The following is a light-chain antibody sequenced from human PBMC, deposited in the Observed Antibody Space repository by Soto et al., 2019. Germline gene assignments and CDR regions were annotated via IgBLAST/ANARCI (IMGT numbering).Light chain of an antibody. Sequence: EIVLTQSPATLSLSPGERATLSCRASQSVRNSLAWYQQKPGQAPRLLIYDASNRAPGIPARFSGSGSGTGFTLTISSLEPEDFAVYYCQQRSSWPLTFGGGTKVEIK. J-gene: IGKJ4*01. V-gene: IGKV3-11*01. CDR2: DAS. CDR1: QSVRNS. CDR3: QQRSSWPLT.